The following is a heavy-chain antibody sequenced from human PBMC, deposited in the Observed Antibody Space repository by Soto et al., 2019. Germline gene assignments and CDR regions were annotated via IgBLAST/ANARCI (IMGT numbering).Heavy chain of an antibody. CDR1: GFTFGSYW. J-gene: IGHJ4*02. D-gene: IGHD4-17*01. V-gene: IGHV3-7*01. CDR3: ARLYADVTNFYY. Sequence: EVQLVESGGGLVQPGGSLRLSCAASGFTFGSYWMSWVRQAPGQGLEWVASIKGDGSVKYYVDSVRGRFTISRDNTKNSLYLQMSSLRADDSALYSCARLYADVTNFYYWGQGTLVTVSS. CDR2: IKGDGSVK.